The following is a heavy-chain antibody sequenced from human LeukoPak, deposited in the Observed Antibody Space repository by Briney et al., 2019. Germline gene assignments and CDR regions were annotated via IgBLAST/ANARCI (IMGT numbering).Heavy chain of an antibody. CDR2: IYYSGRS. J-gene: IGHJ4*02. Sequence: SETLSLTCTVSGGSISSYYWSWIRQPPGKGLEWIGDIYYSGRSAYNPSLKSRATISVDTSKNQFSLKLSSVTAADTAVYYCARSRPEGLHFDYWGQGTLVTVSS. CDR1: GGSISSYY. D-gene: IGHD3-3*01. CDR3: ARSRPEGLHFDY. V-gene: IGHV4-59*08.